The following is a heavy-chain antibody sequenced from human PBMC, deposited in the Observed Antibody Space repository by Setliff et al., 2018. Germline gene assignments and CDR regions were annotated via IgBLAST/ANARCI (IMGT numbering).Heavy chain of an antibody. CDR3: ATLAARLPGGADAFDI. V-gene: IGHV4-34*01. CDR1: GGSFSTYY. D-gene: IGHD6-6*01. J-gene: IGHJ3*02. Sequence: SETLSLTCAVYGGSFSTYYWIWIRQPPGKGLEWIGEINHSGSTNYNPSLKSRVTISVDTSKNQFSLKLSSVTAADTAVYYCATLAARLPGGADAFDIWGQGTMVTVSS. CDR2: INHSGST.